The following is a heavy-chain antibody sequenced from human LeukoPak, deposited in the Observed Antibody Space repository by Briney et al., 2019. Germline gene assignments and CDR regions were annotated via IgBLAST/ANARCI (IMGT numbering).Heavy chain of an antibody. CDR2: ISGSGGST. J-gene: IGHJ3*02. D-gene: IGHD2-2*01. CDR1: GFTFSSYA. CDR3: AIRTLTRGAFDI. Sequence: PGGSLRLSCAASGFTFSSYAMSWVRQAPGEGLEWVSAISGSGGSTYYADSVKGRFTISRDNSKNTLYLQMNSLRAEDTAVYYCAIRTLTRGAFDIWGQGTMVTVSS. V-gene: IGHV3-23*01.